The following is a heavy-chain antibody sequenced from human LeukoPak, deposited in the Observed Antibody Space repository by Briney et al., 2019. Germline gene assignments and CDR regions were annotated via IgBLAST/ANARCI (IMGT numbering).Heavy chain of an antibody. CDR1: GFSLSTSGMC. V-gene: IGHV2-70*11. D-gene: IGHD5-18*01. Sequence: SGPALVKPTQTLTLTCTFSGFSLSTSGMCVSWIRQPPGKALEWLARIDWDDDKYYSTSLKTRLTISKDTSKNQVVLTMTNMDPVDTATYYCARSPGIQLWPNYFDYWGQGTLVTVSS. CDR2: IDWDDDK. J-gene: IGHJ4*02. CDR3: ARSPGIQLWPNYFDY.